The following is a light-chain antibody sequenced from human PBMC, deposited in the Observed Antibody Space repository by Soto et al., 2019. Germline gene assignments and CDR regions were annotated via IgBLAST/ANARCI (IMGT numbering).Light chain of an antibody. CDR3: SSYTTSNTRQIV. V-gene: IGLV2-14*03. CDR2: DVS. Sequence: LTQPASVSGSPGQSINISCTRTSSDVGGYNYVSWYQHHPGKAPKLIIYDVSNRPSGVSNPFSGSKSGNTASLTISGLQPEDEADYYCSSYTTSNTRQIVFGTGTKVTVL. CDR1: SSDVGGYNY. J-gene: IGLJ1*01.